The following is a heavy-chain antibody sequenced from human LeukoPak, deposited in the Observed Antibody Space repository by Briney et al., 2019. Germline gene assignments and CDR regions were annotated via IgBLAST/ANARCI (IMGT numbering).Heavy chain of an antibody. V-gene: IGHV3-23*01. CDR1: GFTFSRYW. D-gene: IGHD6-13*01. Sequence: SGGSLRLSCAASGFTFSRYWIHWVRQAPGKGLEWVSSISDSGGNTYYADSVKGRFTISRDNSKNTPYLQTNSLRAEDTAVYYCAKDLGAIGSSYYDDWGQGTLVTVSS. J-gene: IGHJ4*02. CDR3: AKDLGAIGSSYYDD. CDR2: ISDSGGNT.